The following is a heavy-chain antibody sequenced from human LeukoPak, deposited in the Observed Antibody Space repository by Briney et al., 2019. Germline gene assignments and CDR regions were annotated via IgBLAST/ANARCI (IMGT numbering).Heavy chain of an antibody. J-gene: IGHJ3*02. Sequence: GGSLRLSCAASGFTFSSYSMNWVRQAPGKGLEWVSSISSSSSYIYYADSVKGRFTISRDNAKNSLYLQMNSLRAEDTAVYYCAKRYSNGHGAFDIWGQGTMVTVSS. CDR3: AKRYSNGHGAFDI. D-gene: IGHD6-19*01. CDR1: GFTFSSYS. V-gene: IGHV3-21*01. CDR2: ISSSSSYI.